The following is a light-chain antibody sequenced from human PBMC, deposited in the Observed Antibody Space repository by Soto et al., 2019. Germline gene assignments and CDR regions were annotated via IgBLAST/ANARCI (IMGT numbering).Light chain of an antibody. V-gene: IGKV3-20*01. J-gene: IGKJ3*01. Sequence: EIVLTQSPGTLSLSPGERATLSCRASQSVSSYLAWYQQKPGQAPRLLIYGASSRATGIPDRFSDSGSGTLFTLTISRLEPEDFAVYYCQQYGSSPRTFGHGTKVDIK. CDR2: GAS. CDR1: QSVSSY. CDR3: QQYGSSPRT.